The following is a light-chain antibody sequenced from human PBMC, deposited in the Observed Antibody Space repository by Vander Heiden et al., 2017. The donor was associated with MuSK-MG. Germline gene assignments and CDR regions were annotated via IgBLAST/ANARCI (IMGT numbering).Light chain of an antibody. Sequence: DIQMTQSPSTLSASVGDRVTITCRASQTISTWLAWYQQKPGKAPNLLIYGASNLESGVPSRFSGSGSGTEFTLTISSPQPDDFATYYCQQDNTHLFAFGGGTKVEIK. CDR3: QQDNTHLFA. J-gene: IGKJ4*01. CDR2: GAS. CDR1: QTISTW. V-gene: IGKV1-5*01.